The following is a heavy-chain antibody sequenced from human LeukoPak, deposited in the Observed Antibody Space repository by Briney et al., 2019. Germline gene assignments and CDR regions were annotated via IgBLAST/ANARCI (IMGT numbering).Heavy chain of an antibody. CDR1: GYTFTSYG. J-gene: IGHJ4*02. D-gene: IGHD5-18*01. Sequence: AASVKVSCKASGYTFTSYGISWVRQAPGQGLEWMGWINPNSGGTNYAQKFQGRVTMTRDTSISTAYMELSRLRSDDTAVYYCASANSYGWISADYWGQGTLVTVSS. CDR3: ASANSYGWISADY. V-gene: IGHV1-2*02. CDR2: INPNSGGT.